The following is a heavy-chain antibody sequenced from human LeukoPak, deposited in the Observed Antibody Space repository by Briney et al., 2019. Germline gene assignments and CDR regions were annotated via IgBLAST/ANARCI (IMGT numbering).Heavy chain of an antibody. Sequence: KSGESLKISCKGSGYSFTSYWIGWVRQMPGKGLEWMGVIYGADYTTIYSPPFHGQITISADKSISTAYLQWTSLKASDTAVYYCARVGRLATTPVGGFDHWGQGNLVTVST. D-gene: IGHD5-24*01. CDR1: GYSFTSYW. CDR3: ARVGRLATTPVGGFDH. V-gene: IGHV5-51*03. CDR2: IYGADYTT. J-gene: IGHJ4*02.